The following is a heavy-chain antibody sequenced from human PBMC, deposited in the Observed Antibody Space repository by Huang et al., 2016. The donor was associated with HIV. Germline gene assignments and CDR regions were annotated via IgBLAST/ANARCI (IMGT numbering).Heavy chain of an antibody. CDR1: GFTFSSYW. V-gene: IGHV3-74*01. J-gene: IGHJ4*02. Sequence: EVQLVESGGGLVQPGGSLSLSCAASGFTFSSYWRQGVRQVPGTGRVWVAKSKSEGSRTSYADSVKGRFNSARENAKNTLYLQMNSLRAEDTAVYYCARGSRQGKYYYGSGTAYWGQGTLVTVSS. CDR2: SKSEGSRT. CDR3: ARGSRQGKYYYGSGTAY. D-gene: IGHD3-10*01.